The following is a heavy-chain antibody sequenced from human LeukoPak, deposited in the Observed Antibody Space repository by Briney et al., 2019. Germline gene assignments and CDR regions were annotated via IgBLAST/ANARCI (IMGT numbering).Heavy chain of an antibody. Sequence: GGSLRLSCAASGFAFSSQAMGWVRQAPGKGLEWVSVISDSGDTTYYADSVKGRFTISRDNSKNTLYLQMNSLRAEDTAVYYCARDLAGYNSFDYWGQGTLVTVSS. CDR1: GFAFSSQA. J-gene: IGHJ4*02. V-gene: IGHV3-23*01. CDR3: ARDLAGYNSFDY. CDR2: ISDSGDTT. D-gene: IGHD5-24*01.